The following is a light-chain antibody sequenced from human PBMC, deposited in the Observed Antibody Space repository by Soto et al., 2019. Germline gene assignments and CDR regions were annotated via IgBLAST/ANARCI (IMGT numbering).Light chain of an antibody. CDR3: QQRSKWWT. Sequence: EIQLTQSPYTLSASPGERATLSCRASQSVSSYLAWYQQKPGQAPRLLIYDASNRATGIPARFSGSGSGTDFTLTISSLEPEDFAVYYCQQRSKWWTFGQGTKVDIK. CDR1: QSVSSY. CDR2: DAS. J-gene: IGKJ1*01. V-gene: IGKV3-11*01.